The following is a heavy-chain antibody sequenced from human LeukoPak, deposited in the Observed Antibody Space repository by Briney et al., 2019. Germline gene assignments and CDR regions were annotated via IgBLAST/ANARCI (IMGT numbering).Heavy chain of an antibody. V-gene: IGHV3-30*02. CDR3: AKDKRKYYYDSGWYFDL. Sequence: GGSLRLSCAASGFTFSSYGMHWVRQAPGKGLEWVAFIRYDGSNKYYADSVKGRFTISRDNSKNTLYLQMGSLRAEDTAVYYCAKDKRKYYYDSGWYFDLWGRGTLVTVSS. CDR1: GFTFSSYG. D-gene: IGHD3-22*01. J-gene: IGHJ2*01. CDR2: IRYDGSNK.